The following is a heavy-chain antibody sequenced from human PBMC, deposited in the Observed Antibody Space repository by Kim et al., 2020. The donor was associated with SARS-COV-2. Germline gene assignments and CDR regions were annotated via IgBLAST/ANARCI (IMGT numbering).Heavy chain of an antibody. D-gene: IGHD3-22*01. Sequence: GGSLRLSCAASGFTFGDYAMRWVRQAPGKGLEWVSGISWNSGSIGYADSVKGRFTISRDNAKNSLYLQMNSLRAEDTAFYYCAKDMHYYYDSSGSKDWGQGTLVTVSS. J-gene: IGHJ4*02. CDR1: GFTFGDYA. CDR3: AKDMHYYYDSSGSKD. V-gene: IGHV3-9*01. CDR2: ISWNSGSI.